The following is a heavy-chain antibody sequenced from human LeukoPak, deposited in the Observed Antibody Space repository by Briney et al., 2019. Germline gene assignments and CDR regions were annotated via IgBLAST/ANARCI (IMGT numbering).Heavy chain of an antibody. CDR1: GYTFTSYG. D-gene: IGHD3-10*01. CDR3: ARVRLRWFGEGYNWFDP. V-gene: IGHV1-18*04. CDR2: ISAYNGNT. Sequence: AASVKVSCKASGYTFTSYGISWVRQAPGQGLEWMGWISAYNGNTNYAQKLQGRVTMTTDTSTSTAYMELRSLRSDDTAVYYCARVRLRWFGEGYNWFDPWGQGTLVTVSS. J-gene: IGHJ5*02.